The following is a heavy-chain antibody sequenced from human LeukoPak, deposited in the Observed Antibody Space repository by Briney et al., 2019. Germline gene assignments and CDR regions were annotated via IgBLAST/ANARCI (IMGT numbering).Heavy chain of an antibody. CDR2: ISGSTGIT. CDR1: GYSFSTYG. V-gene: IGHV1-18*01. J-gene: IGHJ4*02. D-gene: IGHD3-10*01. Sequence: ASVKVSCKASGYSFSTYGISWVRKAPGQGPEWMGWISGSTGITHYAQKFQGRVTMTRDTSISTAYMELSRLRSDDTAVYYCARVSRARGVISGLEYWGQGTLVTVSS. CDR3: ARVSRARGVISGLEY.